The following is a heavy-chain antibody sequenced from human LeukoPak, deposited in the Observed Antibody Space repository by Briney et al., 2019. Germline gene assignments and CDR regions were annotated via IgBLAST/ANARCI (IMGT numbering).Heavy chain of an antibody. CDR3: ARRKAYYYGSGSYSGYYYYYYMDV. V-gene: IGHV4-34*01. CDR1: GGSFSGYY. J-gene: IGHJ6*03. CDR2: INHSGST. D-gene: IGHD3-10*01. Sequence: SETLSLTCAVYGGSFSGYYWSWIRQPPGKGLEWIGEINHSGSTNYNPSLKSRATISVDTSKNQFSLKLSSVTAADTAVYYCARRKAYYYGSGSYSGYYYYYYMDVWGKGTTVTVSS.